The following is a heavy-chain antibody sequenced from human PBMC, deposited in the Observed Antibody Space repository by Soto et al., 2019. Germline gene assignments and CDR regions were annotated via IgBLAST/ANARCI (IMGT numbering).Heavy chain of an antibody. CDR2: IIPIFGTA. Sequence: SVKVSCKASGGSFSSYAISWLQQAPGQGLEWMGGIIPIFGTANYAQKFPGRVTITADESTSTAYMERSCLRFEDTAVYYGARGNDGRGYYADTHFEYWGQETLVTVSS. J-gene: IGHJ4*02. V-gene: IGHV1-69*13. CDR1: GGSFSSYA. D-gene: IGHD3-22*01. CDR3: ARGNDGRGYYADTHFEY.